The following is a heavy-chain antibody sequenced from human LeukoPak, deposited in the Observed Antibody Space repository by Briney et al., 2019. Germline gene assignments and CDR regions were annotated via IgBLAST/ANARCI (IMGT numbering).Heavy chain of an antibody. J-gene: IGHJ5*02. D-gene: IGHD2-2*01. CDR2: IYTSGST. V-gene: IGHV4-4*09. CDR3: ARGNIVVVPAAKTRWFDP. CDR1: GGSISSYY. Sequence: SETLSLTCTVSGGSISSYYWSWIRQPPGKGLEWIGYIYTSGSTNYNPSLKSRVTISVDTSKNQFSLKLSSVTAADTAVYYCARGNIVVVPAAKTRWFDPWGQGTLVTVSS.